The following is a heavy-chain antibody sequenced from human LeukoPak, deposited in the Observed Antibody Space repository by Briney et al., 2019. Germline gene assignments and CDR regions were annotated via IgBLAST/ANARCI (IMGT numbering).Heavy chain of an antibody. J-gene: IGHJ4*02. Sequence: SSETLSLTCVVSGGSISSGLWWRWVRQSPGKGLEWIGEVFHTGSTNYNPALKSRVTISVDTSKNQFSLKLSSVTAADTAVYYCARASYDSSGSSAIFDYWGQGTLVTVSS. V-gene: IGHV4-4*02. D-gene: IGHD3-22*01. CDR2: VFHTGST. CDR1: GGSISSGLW. CDR3: ARASYDSSGSSAIFDY.